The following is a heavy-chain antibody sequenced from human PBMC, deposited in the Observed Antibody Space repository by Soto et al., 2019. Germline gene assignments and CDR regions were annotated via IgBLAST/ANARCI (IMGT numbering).Heavy chain of an antibody. CDR1: GFTFVYDW. D-gene: IGHD3-10*01. Sequence: GGSLRLSFAAAGFTFVYDWMHWDRQAPGKGLVWVSRVHSDGTTTTYADSVKGRFTISRDNARNTVSLQMSSLRAEDTAIYYCARGDRGGFDLWGHGTVVTVSS. CDR2: VHSDGTTT. CDR3: ARGDRGGFDL. J-gene: IGHJ3*01. V-gene: IGHV3-74*01.